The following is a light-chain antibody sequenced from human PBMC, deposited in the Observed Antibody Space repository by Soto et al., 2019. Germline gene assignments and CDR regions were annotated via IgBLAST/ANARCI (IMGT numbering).Light chain of an antibody. CDR1: QGISSH. Sequence: IQLTKSPSSLSTPVGDTVTITCRASQGISSHLAWYQQKPGKAPKLLIYAASTLQSGVPSRFSGSGYGTDFTLTISSLQPEDVATYYCQQFNSYPRTFGQGTKVEIK. J-gene: IGKJ1*01. CDR3: QQFNSYPRT. V-gene: IGKV1-9*01. CDR2: AAS.